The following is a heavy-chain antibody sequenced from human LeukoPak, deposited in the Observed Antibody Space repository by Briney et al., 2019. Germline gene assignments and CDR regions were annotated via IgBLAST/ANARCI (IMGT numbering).Heavy chain of an antibody. CDR3: AKGPEHDGGRRPNDY. Sequence: GGSLRLSCAASGFTFSSYAMSWVRQAPGKGLEWVSAISGSGGSTYYADSVKGRFTISRDNSKNTLYLQMNSLRAEDTAVYYCAKGPEHDGGRRPNDYWGQGTLVTVSS. J-gene: IGHJ4*02. CDR2: ISGSGGST. V-gene: IGHV3-23*01. D-gene: IGHD1-14*01. CDR1: GFTFSSYA.